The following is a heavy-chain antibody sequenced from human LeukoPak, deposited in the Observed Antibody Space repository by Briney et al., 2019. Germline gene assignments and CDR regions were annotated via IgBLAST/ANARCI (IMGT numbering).Heavy chain of an antibody. Sequence: GGSLRLSCVASGFTFSSYLMHWVRQAPGKGLVWVSRITSDGSITSYSDSVKGRFTISGDNAKNTLYLQMNSLRAEDTAVYYCAKDLPSDYWGQGTLVTVSS. CDR1: GFTFSSYL. CDR2: ITSDGSIT. V-gene: IGHV3-74*01. J-gene: IGHJ4*02. CDR3: AKDLPSDY.